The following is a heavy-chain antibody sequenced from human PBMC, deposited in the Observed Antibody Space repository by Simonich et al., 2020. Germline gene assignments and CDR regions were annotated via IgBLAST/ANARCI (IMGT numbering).Heavy chain of an antibody. CDR2: ISRSNSYI. V-gene: IGHV3-21*01. Sequence: EVQLVESGGGLVKPGGSLRLSCAASGFTFSSYSMNWVRQAPGKGLGGVYSISRSNSYIYYADSVKVRFTISRDNAKNSLYLQMNSLRAEDTAVYYCAREVEAGNAFDIWGQGTMVTVSS. J-gene: IGHJ3*02. CDR3: AREVEAGNAFDI. CDR1: GFTFSSYS.